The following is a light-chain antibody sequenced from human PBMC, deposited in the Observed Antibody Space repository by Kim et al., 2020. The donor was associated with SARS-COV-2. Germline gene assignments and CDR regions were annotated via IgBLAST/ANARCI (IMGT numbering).Light chain of an antibody. CDR2: YAS. CDR1: NIGSKS. J-gene: IGLJ3*02. Sequence: APGKTARITWGGNNIGSKSVHWYQQKPGQAPVLVIYYASDRPSGIPERFSGSNSGNTATLTISRVEAGDEADYYCQVWDSSSDHWVFGGGTQLTVL. CDR3: QVWDSSSDHWV. V-gene: IGLV3-21*04.